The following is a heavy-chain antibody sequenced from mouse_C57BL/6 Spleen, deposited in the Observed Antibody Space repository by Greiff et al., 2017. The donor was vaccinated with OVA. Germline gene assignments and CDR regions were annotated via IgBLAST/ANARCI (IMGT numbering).Heavy chain of an antibody. V-gene: IGHV1-59*01. Sequence: QVQLQQPGAELVRPGTSVKLSCKASGYTFTSYWMHWVKQRPGQGLEWIGVIDPSDSYTNSNQKFKGKATLTVDTSSSTAYMQLSSLTSEDSAVYYCARSGYDYGYYFDYWGQGTTLTVSS. CDR3: ARSGYDYGYYFDY. CDR2: IDPSDSYT. CDR1: GYTFTSYW. J-gene: IGHJ2*01. D-gene: IGHD2-4*01.